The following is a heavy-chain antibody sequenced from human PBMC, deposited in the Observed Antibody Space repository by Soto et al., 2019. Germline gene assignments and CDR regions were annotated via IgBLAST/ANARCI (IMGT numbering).Heavy chain of an antibody. J-gene: IGHJ6*02. Sequence: ASVKVSCKASGGTFSSYAISWVRQAPGQGLEWMGGIIPIFGSANYAQKFQGRVTITADESTSTAYMDLSSLRSEDTAVYYCARDLKXYYDSSGYGYYYYGMDVWGQGTTVTVSS. CDR2: IIPIFGSA. CDR3: ARDLKXYYDSSGYGYYYYGMDV. V-gene: IGHV1-69*13. CDR1: GGTFSSYA. D-gene: IGHD3-22*01.